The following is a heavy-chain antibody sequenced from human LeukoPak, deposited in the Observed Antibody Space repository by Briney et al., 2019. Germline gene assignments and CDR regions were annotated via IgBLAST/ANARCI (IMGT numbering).Heavy chain of an antibody. J-gene: IGHJ4*02. D-gene: IGHD6-19*01. CDR1: GFTFSSYA. CDR2: ITGSGGIT. Sequence: GGSLRLSCAASGFTFSSYAMSWVRQAPGKELEWVSAITGSGGITYYADSVKGRFTLSRDNSKNTLYLQMNSLRAEDTAVYYCARNSHGYSSGWLQFNFDYWGQGTLVTVSS. CDR3: ARNSHGYSSGWLQFNFDY. V-gene: IGHV3-23*01.